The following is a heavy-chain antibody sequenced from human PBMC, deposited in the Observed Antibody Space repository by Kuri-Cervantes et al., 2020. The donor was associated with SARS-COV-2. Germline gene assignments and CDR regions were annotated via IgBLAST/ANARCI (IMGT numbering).Heavy chain of an antibody. V-gene: IGHV4-61*01. J-gene: IGHJ4*02. CDR3: ARTPDYFGSGTYCFDY. D-gene: IGHD3-10*01. Sequence: SETLSLTCAVSGGRVNSGSHYWSWIRQPPGKGLEWNGYSYYSGSTKYNPSLKSRVTMSVDTAKNQFSLKLNSVTPADTVVYYCARTPDYFGSGTYCFDYWGQGTLVTVSS. CDR1: GGRVNSGSHY. CDR2: SYYSGST.